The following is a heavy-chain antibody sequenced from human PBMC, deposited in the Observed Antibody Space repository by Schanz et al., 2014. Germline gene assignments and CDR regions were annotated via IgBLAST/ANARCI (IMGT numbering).Heavy chain of an antibody. Sequence: EVQLVESGGGLVQPGGSLRLSCAASRFTFSDYWMSWVRQAPGKGLEWVANMNQDGSVKNYVDSVKGRFTISRDNAKNSLYLQINSLRAEDTAVYYCARDKGGLIPFDYWGQGTLVAVSS. D-gene: IGHD2-15*01. CDR3: ARDKGGLIPFDY. V-gene: IGHV3-7*01. CDR1: RFTFSDYW. CDR2: MNQDGSVK. J-gene: IGHJ4*02.